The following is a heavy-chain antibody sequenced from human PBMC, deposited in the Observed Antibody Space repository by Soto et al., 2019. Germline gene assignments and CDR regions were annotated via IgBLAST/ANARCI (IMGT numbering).Heavy chain of an antibody. D-gene: IGHD3-3*01. Sequence: GASVKVSCKASGYTFTGYYMHWVRQAPGQGLEWMGWINPNSGGTNYAQKFQGWVTMTRDTSISTAYMELSRLRSDDTAVYYCARGARITIFGVVPNWFDPWGQGTLVTGSS. CDR2: INPNSGGT. CDR3: ARGARITIFGVVPNWFDP. J-gene: IGHJ5*02. V-gene: IGHV1-2*04. CDR1: GYTFTGYY.